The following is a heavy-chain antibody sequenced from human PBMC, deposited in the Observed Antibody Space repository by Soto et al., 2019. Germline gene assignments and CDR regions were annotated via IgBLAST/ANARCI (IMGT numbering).Heavy chain of an antibody. D-gene: IGHD3-9*01. Sequence: QVQLQQWGAGLLKPSETLSLTCAVYGGSFSGYYWSWIRQPPGRGLEWIGEINHSGSTNYNPSLKSRVTISVDTSKNQCSLKLSSGTAADTAVYYCASGQRYFDWLLWAFDYWGQGTLVTVSS. J-gene: IGHJ4*02. CDR2: INHSGST. CDR1: GGSFSGYY. V-gene: IGHV4-34*01. CDR3: ASGQRYFDWLLWAFDY.